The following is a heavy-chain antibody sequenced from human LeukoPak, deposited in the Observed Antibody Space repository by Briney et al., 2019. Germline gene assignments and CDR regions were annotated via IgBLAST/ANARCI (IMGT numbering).Heavy chain of an antibody. CDR2: IWSDATEK. Sequence: PGGSLRLSCAASGFTYSHYGMHWVRQAPGKGLEWVALIWSDATEKYYGDAVKGRFTISRDNSRNTLYLQMNSLRVEDTAVYYCAKDAQRGFDYSNSLEYWGQGTLVTVSS. J-gene: IGHJ4*02. V-gene: IGHV3-30*02. CDR3: AKDAQRGFDYSNSLEY. CDR1: GFTYSHYG. D-gene: IGHD4-11*01.